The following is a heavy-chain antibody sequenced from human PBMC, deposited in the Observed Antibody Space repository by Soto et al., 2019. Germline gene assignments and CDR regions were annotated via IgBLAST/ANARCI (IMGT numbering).Heavy chain of an antibody. CDR1: GGTFSSYA. CDR3: AGGNYYGSSYYYYYGMDV. V-gene: IGHV1-69*13. D-gene: IGHD3-10*01. CDR2: IIPIFGTA. Sequence: SVKVSCKASGGTFSSYAISWVRQAPGQGLEWMGGIIPIFGTANYAQKFQGRVTITADESTSTAYMELSSLRSEDTAVYYCAGGNYYGSSYYYYYGMDVWGQGTTVTVSS. J-gene: IGHJ6*02.